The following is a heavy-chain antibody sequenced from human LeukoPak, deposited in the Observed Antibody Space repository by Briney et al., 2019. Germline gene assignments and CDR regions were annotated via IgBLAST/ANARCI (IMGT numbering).Heavy chain of an antibody. V-gene: IGHV4-39*01. CDR3: ATAYSGGYQGLDI. CDR2: IYYSGST. J-gene: IGHJ3*02. Sequence: SETLSLTCTVSGGSISSNKYYWGWIRQPPGKGLEWIGSIYYSGSTYYNPTLKSRVTIFVDTSKNQFSLKLSSVTAADTAVYYCATAYSGGYQGLDIWGQGTMVTVSS. CDR1: GGSISSNKYY. D-gene: IGHD2-21*01.